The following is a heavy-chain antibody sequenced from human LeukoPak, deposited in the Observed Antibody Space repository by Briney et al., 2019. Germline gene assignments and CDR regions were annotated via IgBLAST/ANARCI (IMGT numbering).Heavy chain of an antibody. CDR2: IYTSGST. Sequence: SETPSLTPTVSVGSPSRYYWSWMRHTAGERLEWIGRIYTSGSTNYNPSLKSRVTMSVDTSKNQFSLKLSSVTAADTAVYYCARDRGYSYAFGYWGQGTLVTVSS. V-gene: IGHV4-4*07. CDR1: VGSPSRYY. CDR3: ARDRGYSYAFGY. D-gene: IGHD5-18*01. J-gene: IGHJ4*02.